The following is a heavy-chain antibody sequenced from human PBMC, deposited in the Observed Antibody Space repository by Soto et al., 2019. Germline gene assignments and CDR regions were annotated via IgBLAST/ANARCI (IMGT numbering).Heavy chain of an antibody. D-gene: IGHD1-26*01. CDR2: ISGSSDAA. CDR1: GFPFSTSA. J-gene: IGHJ6*02. Sequence: EVQLLESGGGLVQPGGSLRLSCAASGFPFSTSAMNWVRQAPGKGLEWVSIISGSSDAAYYAESVKGRFARSRDNAKKVLYLQINSLRAEETAVYYCAKYSGSYPVYNGLSLWGQGTTVTVS. V-gene: IGHV3-23*01. CDR3: AKYSGSYPVYNGLSL.